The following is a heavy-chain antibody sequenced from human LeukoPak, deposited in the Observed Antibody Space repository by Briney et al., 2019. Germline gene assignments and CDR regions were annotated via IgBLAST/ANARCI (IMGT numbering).Heavy chain of an antibody. CDR1: GGTFSSSA. V-gene: IGHV1-69*04. J-gene: IGHJ4*02. D-gene: IGHD3-22*01. CDR2: IIPILGIA. Sequence: SVKVSCKASGGTFSSSAISWVRQAPGQGLEWMGRIIPILGIANYAQKFQGRVTITADKSTSTAYMELSSLRSEDTAVYYCASYDSSGDYADYWGQGTLVTVSS. CDR3: ASYDSSGDYADY.